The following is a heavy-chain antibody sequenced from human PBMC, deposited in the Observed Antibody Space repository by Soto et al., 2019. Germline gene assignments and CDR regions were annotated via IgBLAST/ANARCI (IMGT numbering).Heavy chain of an antibody. Sequence: SETLSLTCTVSGGSISSSSYYWGWIRQPPGKGLEWIGSIYYSGSTYYNPSLKSRVTISVDTSKNQFSLKLSSVTAADTAVYYCARVGGWYDFGHKFDYWGQGTLVTVSS. CDR2: IYYSGST. CDR1: GGSISSSSYY. CDR3: ARVGGWYDFGHKFDY. V-gene: IGHV4-39*01. J-gene: IGHJ4*02. D-gene: IGHD6-19*01.